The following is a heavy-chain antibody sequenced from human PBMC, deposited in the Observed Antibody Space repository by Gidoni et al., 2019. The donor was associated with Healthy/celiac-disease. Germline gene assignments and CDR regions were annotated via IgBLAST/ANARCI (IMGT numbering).Heavy chain of an antibody. CDR1: GFTFSSYA. CDR2: ISYDGSNK. J-gene: IGHJ3*02. V-gene: IGHV3-30*04. Sequence: QVKLVESGGGVVQPGRSLRLSCAASGFTFSSYAMHWVRQAPGKGLEWVAVISYDGSNKYYADSVKGRFTISRDNSKNTLYLQMNSLRAEDTAVYYCARDPGRLGIGEDAFDIWGQGTMVTVSS. CDR3: ARDPGRLGIGEDAFDI. D-gene: IGHD3-10*01.